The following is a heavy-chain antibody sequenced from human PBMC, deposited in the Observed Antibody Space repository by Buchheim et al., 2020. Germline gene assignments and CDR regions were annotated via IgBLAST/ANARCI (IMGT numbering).Heavy chain of an antibody. CDR2: ISYDGSNK. Sequence: QVQLVESGGGVVQPGRSLRLSCAASGFTFSSYGMHWVRQAPGKGLEWVAVISYDGSNKYYADSVKGRFTLSRDNSKNTLYLQMNSLRAEDTAVYYCAKDQWAVLVPAAIDYYGMDVWGQGTT. D-gene: IGHD2-2*01. J-gene: IGHJ6*02. V-gene: IGHV3-30*18. CDR1: GFTFSSYG. CDR3: AKDQWAVLVPAAIDYYGMDV.